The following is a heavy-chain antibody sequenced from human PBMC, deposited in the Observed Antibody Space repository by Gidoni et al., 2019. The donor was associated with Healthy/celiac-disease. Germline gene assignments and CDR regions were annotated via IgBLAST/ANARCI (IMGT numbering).Heavy chain of an antibody. V-gene: IGHV4-39*07. J-gene: IGHJ5*02. CDR3: ARDLSAYYYGSGSYYEGNWFDP. CDR2: IYSSGST. Sequence: QLQLQESGPGLVKPSETLSLTCTVSGGSISSSSYYWGWIRQPPGKGLEWIGSIYSSGSTYDNPSLKSRVTISVDKSKNQFSLKLSSVTAADTAVYYCARDLSAYYYGSGSYYEGNWFDPWGQGTLVTVSS. D-gene: IGHD3-10*01. CDR1: GGSISSSSYY.